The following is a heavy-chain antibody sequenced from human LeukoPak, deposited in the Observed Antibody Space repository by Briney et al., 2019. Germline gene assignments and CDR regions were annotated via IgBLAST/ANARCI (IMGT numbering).Heavy chain of an antibody. J-gene: IGHJ4*02. V-gene: IGHV3-23*01. D-gene: IGHD1-7*01. CDR1: GFTFSSYA. Sequence: GGSLRLSCAASGFTFSSYAMSWVRQALGKGLEWVSAISGSGGSTYYADSVKGRFTISRDNSKKTLYLQMNSLRAEDTAIFYCAKDVYNWNFYFDYWGQGTLVTVSS. CDR2: ISGSGGST. CDR3: AKDVYNWNFYFDY.